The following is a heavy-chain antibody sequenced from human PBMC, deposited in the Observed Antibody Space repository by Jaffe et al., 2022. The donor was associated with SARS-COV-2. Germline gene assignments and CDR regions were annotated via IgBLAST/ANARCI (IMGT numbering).Heavy chain of an antibody. CDR1: GGSISSGGYS. CDR2: IYHSGST. CDR3: ARDYYDSSGGKVFDY. Sequence: QLQLQESGSGLVKPSQTLSLTCAVSGGSISSGGYSWSWIRQPPGKGLEWIGYIYHSGSTYYNPSLKSRVTISVDRSKNQFSLKLSSVTAADTAVYYCARDYYDSSGGKVFDYWGQGTLVTVSS. V-gene: IGHV4-30-2*01. D-gene: IGHD3-22*01. J-gene: IGHJ4*02.